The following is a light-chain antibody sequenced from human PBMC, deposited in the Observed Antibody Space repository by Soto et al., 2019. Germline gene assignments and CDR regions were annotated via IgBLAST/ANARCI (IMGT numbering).Light chain of an antibody. CDR1: QNVGNN. CDR3: QQRSRWPRGT. J-gene: IGKJ2*02. CDR2: AAS. Sequence: VLTQSPATLSLSPGESATLSCRASQNVGNNLAWYQQKSGQAPRLIIYAASDRATGVPARFSGRMSVTDFTLTISSLEAEDCATYFCQQRSRWPRGTFGRGTKLE. V-gene: IGKV3-11*01.